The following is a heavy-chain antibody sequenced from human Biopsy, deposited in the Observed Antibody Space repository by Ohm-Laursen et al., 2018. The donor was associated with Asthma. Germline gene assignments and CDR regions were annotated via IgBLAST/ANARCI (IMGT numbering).Heavy chain of an antibody. CDR3: VRDGTDDAFDI. CDR1: GFTFSSYV. J-gene: IGHJ3*02. D-gene: IGHD1-1*01. CDR2: ISKDASTQ. V-gene: IGHV3-30*06. Sequence: SLRLSCAASGFTFSSYVMHWVRQAPGKGLEWVGVISKDASTQDYADSVKGRFTMARDNSKNTLDLQTNSLREEDTAVYYCVRDGTDDAFDIWGQGTVVSVSS.